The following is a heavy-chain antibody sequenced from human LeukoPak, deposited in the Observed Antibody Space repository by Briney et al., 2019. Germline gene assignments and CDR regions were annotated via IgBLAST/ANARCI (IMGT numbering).Heavy chain of an antibody. Sequence: ASVKVSCKASGYTFTSYDINWVRQATGQGLEWMGWMNPNSGNTGYAQKFQGRVTMTRNTSMSTAYMELSSLRSEDTAVYYCARGVRFLEWLLNRNWFDPWGQGTLVTVSS. D-gene: IGHD3-3*01. CDR2: MNPNSGNT. CDR3: ARGVRFLEWLLNRNWFDP. CDR1: GYTFTSYD. V-gene: IGHV1-8*01. J-gene: IGHJ5*02.